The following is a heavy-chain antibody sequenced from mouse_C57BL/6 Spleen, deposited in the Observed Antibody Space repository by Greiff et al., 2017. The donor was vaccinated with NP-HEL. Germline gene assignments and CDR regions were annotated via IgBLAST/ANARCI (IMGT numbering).Heavy chain of an antibody. CDR3: AREEEFITTVVAIPYYAMDY. CDR1: GYTFTSYW. Sequence: QVQLQQPGAELVKPGASVKLSCKASGYTFTSYWMHWVKQRPGQGLEWIGMIHPNSGSTNYNEKFKSKATLTVDKSSSTAYMQLSSLTSADSAVYYCAREEEFITTVVAIPYYAMDYWGQGTSVTVSS. V-gene: IGHV1-64*01. CDR2: IHPNSGST. D-gene: IGHD1-1*01. J-gene: IGHJ4*01.